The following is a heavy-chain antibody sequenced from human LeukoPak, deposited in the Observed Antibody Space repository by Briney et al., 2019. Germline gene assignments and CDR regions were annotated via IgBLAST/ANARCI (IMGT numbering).Heavy chain of an antibody. J-gene: IGHJ4*02. D-gene: IGHD5-18*01. Sequence: SETLSLTCTVSGCFILTHFCCWLRPPPGKGLAGIGYIHYSRSTKNHPYLKSRVTISVDTSKTQFALKLTYVTAADTAMYYCARHAQDTAMVTPLYYFDFWGRGTRVSVST. CDR2: IHYSRST. V-gene: IGHV4-59*08. CDR1: GCFILTHF. CDR3: ARHAQDTAMVTPLYYFDF.